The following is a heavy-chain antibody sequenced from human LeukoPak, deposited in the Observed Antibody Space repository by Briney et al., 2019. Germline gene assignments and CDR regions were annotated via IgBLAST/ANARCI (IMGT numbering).Heavy chain of an antibody. CDR2: IYNSGST. D-gene: IGHD6-6*01. J-gene: IGHJ4*02. V-gene: IGHV4-59*01. CDR3: ARGSPYSSSFCFDY. CDR1: GGSISSYY. Sequence: PSETLSLTCSVPGGSISSYYWGCVRQPPGKGLGWNGYIYNSGSTNYNPSLKSRVTISVDTSKNQFSLKLSSVTAADTAVYYCARGSPYSSSFCFDYWGQGTLVTVSS.